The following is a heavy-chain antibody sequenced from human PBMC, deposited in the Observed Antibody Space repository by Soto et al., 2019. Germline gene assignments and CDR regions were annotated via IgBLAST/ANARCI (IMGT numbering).Heavy chain of an antibody. J-gene: IGHJ5*02. V-gene: IGHV4-31*03. CDR2: IYYSGST. Sequence: LTCSVSGGSINSGGYYWSWLRQRPGKGLEWIAYIYYSGSTYYNPSLKSRVTISVDTSNNRFSLKMTSMTAADTAVYYCARGVPRTLYDFWSGYPNWFDPWGQGILVTVSS. CDR1: GGSINSGGYY. D-gene: IGHD3-3*01. CDR3: ARGVPRTLYDFWSGYPNWFDP.